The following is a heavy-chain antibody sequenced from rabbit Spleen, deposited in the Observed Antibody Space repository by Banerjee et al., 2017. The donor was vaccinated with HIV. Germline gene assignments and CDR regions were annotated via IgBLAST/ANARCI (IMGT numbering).Heavy chain of an antibody. J-gene: IGHJ4*01. Sequence: QSLEESGGGLVKPEGSLTLTCKASGVSLNDKDVMCWVRQAPGKGLEWIACINIVTGKSVYASWAKGRFTMSRTSSTTVTLRMTSLTAADTATYFCARDLVGVIGWNFYLWGPGTLVTVS. CDR2: INIVTGKS. CDR3: ARDLVGVIGWNFYL. V-gene: IGHV1S40*01. CDR1: GVSLNDKDV. D-gene: IGHD1-1*01.